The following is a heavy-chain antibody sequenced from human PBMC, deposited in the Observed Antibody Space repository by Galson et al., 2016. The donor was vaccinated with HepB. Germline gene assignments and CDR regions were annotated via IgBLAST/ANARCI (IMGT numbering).Heavy chain of an antibody. J-gene: IGHJ6*02. D-gene: IGHD4-11*01. CDR2: ISYDGSNK. CDR3: AKDNLDYMYPNYYYYYGMDV. CDR1: GFTFSNYG. V-gene: IGHV3-30*18. Sequence: SLRLSCAASGFTFSNYGMHWVRQAPGKGLEWVALISYDGSNKNYADAVKGRFPISRDNSKNALYLLMDSLRVEDTAVYYCAKDNLDYMYPNYYYYYGMDVWGQGTTVTVSS.